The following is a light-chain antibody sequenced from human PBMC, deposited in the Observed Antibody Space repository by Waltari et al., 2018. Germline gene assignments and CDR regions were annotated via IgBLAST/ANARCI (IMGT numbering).Light chain of an antibody. CDR3: QVWDSNTNHVI. J-gene: IGLJ2*01. Sequence: SSVLTQPPSVSLAPGKTASITCGGNNIGVKSVHWYQQRPGQAPVLVIYDDSARPSGIPERFSGSNSWNTATLTISRVEAGDVADYYCQVWDSNTNHVIFGGGTKLTVL. V-gene: IGLV3-21*04. CDR2: DDS. CDR1: NIGVKS.